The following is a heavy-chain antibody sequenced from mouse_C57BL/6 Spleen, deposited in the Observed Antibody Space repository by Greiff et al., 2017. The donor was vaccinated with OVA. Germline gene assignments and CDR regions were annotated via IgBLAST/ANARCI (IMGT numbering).Heavy chain of an antibody. CDR3: AYYGPFAY. V-gene: IGHV1-59*01. J-gene: IGHJ3*01. Sequence: QVQLKQSGAELVRPGTSVKLSCKASGYTFTSYWMHWVKQRPGQGLEWIGVIDPSDSYTNYNQKFKGKATLTVDTSSSTAYMQLSSLTSEDSAVYYCAYYGPFAYWGQGTLVTVSA. CDR1: GYTFTSYW. D-gene: IGHD2-1*01. CDR2: IDPSDSYT.